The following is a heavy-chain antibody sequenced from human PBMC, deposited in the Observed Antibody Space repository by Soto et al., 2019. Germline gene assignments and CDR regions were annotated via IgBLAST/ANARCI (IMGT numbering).Heavy chain of an antibody. Sequence: GGSLRLSCAESGFIFNNYGMHWVRQAPGKGLEWVALIYYDGTSKYYADSVKGRFTISRDNSRDTLYLQVNSLRAEDTAVYYCARGYSSGYSAFDYWGQGAPVTVSS. CDR1: GFIFNNYG. D-gene: IGHD3-22*01. CDR3: ARGYSSGYSAFDY. CDR2: IYYDGTSK. J-gene: IGHJ4*02. V-gene: IGHV3-33*01.